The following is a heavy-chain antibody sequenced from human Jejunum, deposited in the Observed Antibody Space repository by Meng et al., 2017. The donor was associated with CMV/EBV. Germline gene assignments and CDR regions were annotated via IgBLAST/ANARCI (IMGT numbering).Heavy chain of an antibody. Sequence: WAASGLDFNTYTMNWVRQAPGKGLEWVSSITSGSRYIFYTDSVKGRFTLSRDNAKKSLYLQMNSLRAADTAVYYCATDYRRGAGPNWGQGTLVTVSS. J-gene: IGHJ4*02. CDR2: ITSGSRYI. D-gene: IGHD6-13*01. CDR3: ATDYRRGAGPN. V-gene: IGHV3-21*01. CDR1: GLDFNTYT.